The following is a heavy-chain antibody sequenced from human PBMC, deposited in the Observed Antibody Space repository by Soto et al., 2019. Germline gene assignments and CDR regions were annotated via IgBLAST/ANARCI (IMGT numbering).Heavy chain of an antibody. V-gene: IGHV4-39*01. CDR1: GGSISSSSYY. Sequence: QLQLQESGPGLVKPSETLSLTCTVSGGSISSSSYYWGWIRQPPGKGLEWIGSIYYSGSTYYNPSLKSRVTISVDTSKNQFSLKLSSVTAADTAVYYCARHPYYGGTPGHFDLWGRGTLVTVSS. CDR2: IYYSGST. D-gene: IGHD4-17*01. CDR3: ARHPYYGGTPGHFDL. J-gene: IGHJ2*01.